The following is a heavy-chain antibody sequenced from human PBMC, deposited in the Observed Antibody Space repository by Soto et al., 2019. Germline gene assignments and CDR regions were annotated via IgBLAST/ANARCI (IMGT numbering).Heavy chain of an antibody. J-gene: IGHJ6*02. CDR1: GYTFTSYG. D-gene: IGHD6-6*01. V-gene: IGHV1-18*04. CDR2: ISAYNGNT. CDR3: AGGQKLYSSSSGDYYYGMDV. Sequence: QVQLVQSGAEVKKPGASVKVSCKASGYTFTSYGISWVRQAPGQGLERMGGISAYNGNTNYAQKLQGRITMTTDTSTSTAYMELRSLRSDDTAVYYCAGGQKLYSSSSGDYYYGMDVWGQGTTVTASS.